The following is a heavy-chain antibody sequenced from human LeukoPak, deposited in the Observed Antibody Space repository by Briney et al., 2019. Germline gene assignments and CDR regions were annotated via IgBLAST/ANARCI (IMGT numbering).Heavy chain of an antibody. CDR3: ARSPTKRVPEDY. J-gene: IGHJ4*02. D-gene: IGHD2-2*01. Sequence: SGSLTLSCTASGGSFISSYWWWCLRPPPGGREEGVGKKFHSGSTSYSPSLKSRVTISRDKSKNQISLRLTSVTAADTAVYYCARSPTKRVPEDYWGQGTLVTVSS. V-gene: IGHV4-4*02. CDR2: KFHSGST. CDR1: GGSFISSYW.